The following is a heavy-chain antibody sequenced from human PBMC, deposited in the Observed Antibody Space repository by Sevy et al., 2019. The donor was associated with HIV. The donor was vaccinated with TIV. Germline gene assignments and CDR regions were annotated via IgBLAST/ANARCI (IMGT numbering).Heavy chain of an antibody. CDR1: GGSMSGSHYY. Sequence: SETLSLTCTVSGGSMSGSHYYWGWIRRPPGKGLEWIGSVYYSGSTHYNPSLKSQVTISVDTSKSLLSLELTSVIATDTAVYYCARNSTGHSFDYWGHGTLVTVSS. CDR2: VYYSGST. J-gene: IGHJ4*01. V-gene: IGHV4-39*01. D-gene: IGHD3-22*01. CDR3: ARNSTGHSFDY.